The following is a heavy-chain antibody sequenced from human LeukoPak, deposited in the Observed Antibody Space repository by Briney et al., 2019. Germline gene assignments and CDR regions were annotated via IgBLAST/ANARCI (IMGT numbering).Heavy chain of an antibody. Sequence: PGGSLRLSCAASGFTFSSSWMYWVRQAPGKGLVWVSRINSDESITTYADSVKGRFTISRDNAKNTLCLQMNSLRPADTAVYYCARDQLFCSDGSCSAHNWFDPWGPGTLVTVSS. D-gene: IGHD6-13*01. J-gene: IGHJ5*02. V-gene: IGHV3-74*01. CDR1: GFTFSSSW. CDR2: INSDESIT. CDR3: ARDQLFCSDGSCSAHNWFDP.